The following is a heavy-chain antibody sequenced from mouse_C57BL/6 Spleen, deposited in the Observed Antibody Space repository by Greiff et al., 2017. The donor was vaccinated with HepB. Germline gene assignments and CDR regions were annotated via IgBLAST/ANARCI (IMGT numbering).Heavy chain of an antibody. CDR3: ARDGYDGAWFAY. J-gene: IGHJ3*01. D-gene: IGHD2-2*01. CDR1: GYTFTSYW. Sequence: VQLQQPGTELVKPGASVKLSCKASGYTFTSYWMHWVKQRPGQGLEWIGNINPSNGGTNYNEKFKSKATLTVDKSSSTAYMQLSSLASEDSAVYYCARDGYDGAWFAYWGQGTLVTVSA. CDR2: INPSNGGT. V-gene: IGHV1-53*01.